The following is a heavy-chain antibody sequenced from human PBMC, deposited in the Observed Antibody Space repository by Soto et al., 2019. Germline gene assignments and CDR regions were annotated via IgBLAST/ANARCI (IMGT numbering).Heavy chain of an antibody. Sequence: QVELVESGGGLVKPGGSLRLSCAASGFTFSDYYMTWIRQAPGNRLEWVSYISSSGSPIYYADSVKGRFTIYRDNAKNSLYLQMNSLRAEDTAVYYCARGGQQLHGMDVWGQGTTVTVSS. D-gene: IGHD6-13*01. J-gene: IGHJ6*02. V-gene: IGHV3-11*01. CDR3: ARGGQQLHGMDV. CDR2: ISSSGSPI. CDR1: GFTFSDYY.